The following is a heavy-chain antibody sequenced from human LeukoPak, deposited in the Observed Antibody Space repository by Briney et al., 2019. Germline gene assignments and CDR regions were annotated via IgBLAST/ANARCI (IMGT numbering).Heavy chain of an antibody. J-gene: IGHJ4*02. CDR1: GFTFSSYS. Sequence: GGSLRLSCAASGFTFSSYSMNWVRQAPGKGLEWVSSISSSSTYIYYADSVKGRFTISRDNAKNSLYLQMNSLRAEDTAVYYCAKDLYTVTTAFFVHWGQGTLVTVSS. CDR2: ISSSSTYI. V-gene: IGHV3-21*06. D-gene: IGHD4-11*01. CDR3: AKDLYTVTTAFFVH.